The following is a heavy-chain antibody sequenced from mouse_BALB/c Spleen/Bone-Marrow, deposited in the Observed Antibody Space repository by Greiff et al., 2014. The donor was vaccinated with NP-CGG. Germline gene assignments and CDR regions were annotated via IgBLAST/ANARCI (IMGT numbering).Heavy chain of an antibody. D-gene: IGHD2-4*01. CDR1: GYTFTSYV. CDR3: ARGNYYDYDYFDY. CDR2: INPYNDAT. V-gene: IGHV1-14*01. J-gene: IGHJ2*01. Sequence: VQLKESGPELVKPGASVKMSCKASGYTFTSYVMHWVKQKPGQGLEWIGYINPYNDATTYNEKFKGKATLTSDKSSSTAYMELSSLTSEDSAVYYCARGNYYDYDYFDYWGQGTTLTVSS.